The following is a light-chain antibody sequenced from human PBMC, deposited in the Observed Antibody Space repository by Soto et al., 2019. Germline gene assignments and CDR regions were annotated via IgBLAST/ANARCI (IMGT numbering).Light chain of an antibody. CDR3: QTWGSGIV. J-gene: IGLJ2*01. CDR2: LNNDGSH. CDR1: RAHSLFA. V-gene: IGLV4-69*01. Sequence: QSVLTQSPSASASLGASVRLTCTLSRAHSLFAVAWHQHQPDKGPRFLMKLNNDGSHTKADGIPDRFSGSSSGAERYLTISTLQSEDEGDYYCQTWGSGIVFGGGTQLTVL.